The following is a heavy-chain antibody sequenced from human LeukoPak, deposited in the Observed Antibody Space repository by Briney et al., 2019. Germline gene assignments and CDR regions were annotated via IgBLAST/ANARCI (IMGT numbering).Heavy chain of an antibody. D-gene: IGHD3/OR15-3a*01. J-gene: IGHJ5*02. CDR2: ISHSGSTI. V-gene: IGHV3-48*03. Sequence: GGSLRLSCAASGFTLSSYGMNWVRQAPGKGLEWVSYISHSGSTIYYADSVKGRFTISRDNAKNSLFLQMNNLRAEDTAVYYCARHLRDSRDWFDPWGQGTLVTVSS. CDR1: GFTLSSYG. CDR3: ARHLRDSRDWFDP.